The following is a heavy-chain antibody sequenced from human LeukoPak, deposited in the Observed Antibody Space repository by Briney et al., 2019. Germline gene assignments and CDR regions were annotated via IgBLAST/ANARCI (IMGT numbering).Heavy chain of an antibody. CDR2: INPNSGGT. CDR1: GYTFTSYY. J-gene: IGHJ4*02. Sequence: GASVKVSCKASGYTFTSYYMHWVRQAPGQGLEWMGWINPNSGGTNYAQKFQGRVTMTRDTSISTAYMELSRLRSDDTAVYYCARDIWFGESQIDYWGQGTLVTVSS. V-gene: IGHV1-2*02. D-gene: IGHD3-10*01. CDR3: ARDIWFGESQIDY.